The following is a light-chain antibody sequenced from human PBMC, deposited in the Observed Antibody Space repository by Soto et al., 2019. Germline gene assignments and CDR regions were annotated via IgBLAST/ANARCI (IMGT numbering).Light chain of an antibody. CDR1: QSVSSSS. V-gene: IGKV3-20*01. CDR2: GAS. Sequence: EIVMTQSPATLSLSPGERATLSCRASQSVSSSSLAWYQQRPGQAPRLLIYGASSRATVIPDRFSGSGSGTDFTLTINRLEPEDFAVYYCQQYGSSPWTFGQGTKLEIK. J-gene: IGKJ2*02. CDR3: QQYGSSPWT.